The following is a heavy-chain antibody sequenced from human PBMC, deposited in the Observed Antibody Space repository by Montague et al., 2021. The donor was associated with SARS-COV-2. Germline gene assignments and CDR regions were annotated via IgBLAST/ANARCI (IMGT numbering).Heavy chain of an antibody. V-gene: IGHV4-31*03. D-gene: IGHD3-3*01. CDR3: AGAPTIFGVVITNFDY. J-gene: IGHJ4*02. CDR1: GGSISSGGYY. CDR2: IYYSGST. Sequence: TLSLTCTVSGGSISSGGYYWSWIRQHPGKGLEWIGYIYYSGSTYYNPSLKSRVTISVDTSKNQFSLKLSSVTAADTAMCYCAGAPTIFGVVITNFDYWGQGTLVTVSS.